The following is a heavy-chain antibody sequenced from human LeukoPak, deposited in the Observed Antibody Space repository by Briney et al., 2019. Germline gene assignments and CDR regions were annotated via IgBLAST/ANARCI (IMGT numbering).Heavy chain of an antibody. J-gene: IGHJ4*02. D-gene: IGHD6-19*01. Sequence: GGSLRLSCAASGYTFSSYEMNWVRQAPGKGLEWVSYISSSGSTIYYADSVKGRFTISRDNAKNSLYLQMNSLRAEDTAVYYCARISKAVAVWYWGQGTLVTVSS. CDR1: GYTFSSYE. CDR3: ARISKAVAVWY. CDR2: ISSSGSTI. V-gene: IGHV3-48*03.